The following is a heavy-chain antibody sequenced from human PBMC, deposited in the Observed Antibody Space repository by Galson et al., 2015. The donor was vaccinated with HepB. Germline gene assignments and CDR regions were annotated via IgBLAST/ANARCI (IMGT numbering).Heavy chain of an antibody. CDR2: ISWNSGSI. CDR1: GFTFSTYT. V-gene: IGHV3-9*01. J-gene: IGHJ4*02. CDR3: AKDGVSGSGSYFIN. Sequence: SLRLSCAASGFTFSTYTMHWVRQAPGKGLEWVSGISWNSGSIGYADSVKGRFTISRDNAKNSLYLQMNSLRAEDTALYYCAKDGVSGSGSYFINWGQGTLVTVSS. D-gene: IGHD3-10*01.